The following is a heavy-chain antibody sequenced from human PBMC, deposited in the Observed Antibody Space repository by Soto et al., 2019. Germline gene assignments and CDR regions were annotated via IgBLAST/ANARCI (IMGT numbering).Heavy chain of an antibody. CDR3: ACHGGRHSYGSVSHPSWYFNL. Sequence: QLQLQESGPGLVKPSETLSLTCVVSGGSISSANYYGGWIRQPPGKGLEWIGTIYYSGSTYYNPSLKSRVTISVDTSKNQFSLILVSVPAADTAVYYCACHGGRHSYGSVSHPSWYFNLWGRGTLVTVAS. D-gene: IGHD3-10*01. CDR2: IYYSGST. CDR1: GGSISSANYY. J-gene: IGHJ2*01. V-gene: IGHV4-39*01.